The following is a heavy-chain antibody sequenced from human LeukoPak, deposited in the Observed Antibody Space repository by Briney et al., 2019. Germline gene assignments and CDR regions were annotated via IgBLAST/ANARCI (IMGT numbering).Heavy chain of an antibody. V-gene: IGHV3-23*01. Sequence: GGSLRLSCAASGFTFNNYAMNWVRQAPGKGLEWVSGLSTSGAGTYYADSVKGRFTISRDNPKKTLYLHMNSLRAEDTAVYYCAKDGGYGSGSYYEDYWGQGTLVTVSS. CDR2: LSTSGAGT. J-gene: IGHJ4*02. CDR1: GFTFNNYA. CDR3: AKDGGYGSGSYYEDY. D-gene: IGHD3-10*01.